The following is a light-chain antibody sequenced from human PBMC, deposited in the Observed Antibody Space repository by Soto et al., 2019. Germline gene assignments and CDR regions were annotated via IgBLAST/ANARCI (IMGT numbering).Light chain of an antibody. Sequence: DIQMTQSPSSLSASVGARVTITCRASQSISSYLNWYQQNPGKAPKLLIYAASILQSGVPSRFSGSGSGTDFTLTISSLQPEDVVTYYCQQSYSTPYTCGRGTKLEIK. V-gene: IGKV1-39*01. CDR1: QSISSY. CDR2: AAS. CDR3: QQSYSTPYT. J-gene: IGKJ2*01.